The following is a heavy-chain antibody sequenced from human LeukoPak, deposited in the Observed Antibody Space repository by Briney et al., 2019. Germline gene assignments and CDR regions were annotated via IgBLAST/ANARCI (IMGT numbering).Heavy chain of an antibody. CDR2: IYYSGST. Sequence: SETLSLTCTVSGGSISSYYWSWIRQPAGKGLEWIGSIYYSGSTYYNPSLKSRVTISVDTSKNQFSLKLSSVTAADTAVYYCATIPFHYGSGSSPMDVWGQGTTVTVSS. D-gene: IGHD3-10*01. CDR1: GGSISSYY. V-gene: IGHV4-4*07. J-gene: IGHJ6*02. CDR3: ATIPFHYGSGSSPMDV.